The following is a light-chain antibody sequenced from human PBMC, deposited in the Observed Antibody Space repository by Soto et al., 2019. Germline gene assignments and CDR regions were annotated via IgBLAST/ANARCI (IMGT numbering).Light chain of an antibody. CDR1: QSVSSY. CDR3: QHGSSWPLT. CDR2: DAS. J-gene: IGKJ4*01. V-gene: IGKV3-11*01. Sequence: EIVLSQSPATLSLSPGERATVSCRASQSVSSYLAWYQQKPGQAPRLLISDASNRATGIPARFSGSGSGTDFPLTISSLEPEGFAVYYCQHGSSWPLTFGGGTKVEIK.